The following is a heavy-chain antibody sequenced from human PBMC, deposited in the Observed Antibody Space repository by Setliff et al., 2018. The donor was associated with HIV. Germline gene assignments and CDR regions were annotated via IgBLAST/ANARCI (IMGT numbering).Heavy chain of an antibody. V-gene: IGHV4-38-2*02. J-gene: IGHJ6*02. Sequence: PSETLSLTCTVSGYSISSGYYWGWIRQPPGKGLEWIGSIYHSGSTYHNPSLKSRVTISVDTSKNQFSLKLSSVTAADTAVYYCARAMRGVVVTNMYYYYGMDVWGQGTTVTVSS. CDR2: IYHSGST. CDR3: ARAMRGVVVTNMYYYYGMDV. D-gene: IGHD2-21*02. CDR1: GYSISSGYY.